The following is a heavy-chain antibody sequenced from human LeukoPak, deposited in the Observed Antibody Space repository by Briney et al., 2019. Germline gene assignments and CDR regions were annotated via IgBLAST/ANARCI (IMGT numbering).Heavy chain of an antibody. V-gene: IGHV4-39*02. CDR1: GGSISSSSYY. CDR2: IYYSGST. CDR3: AREMYSSGWLNAFDI. Sequence: SETLSLTCTVSGGSISSSSYYWGWIRQPPGKGLEWIGSIYYSGSTYYNPSLKSRVTISVDTSKNQFSLKLSSVTAADTAVYYCAREMYSSGWLNAFDIWGQGTMVTVSS. D-gene: IGHD6-19*01. J-gene: IGHJ3*02.